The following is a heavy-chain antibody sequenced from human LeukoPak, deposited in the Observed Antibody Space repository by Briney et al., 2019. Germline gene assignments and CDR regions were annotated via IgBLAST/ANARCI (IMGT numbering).Heavy chain of an antibody. D-gene: IGHD2-15*01. Sequence: GASVKVSCKASGYTFTGYYMHWVRQAPGQGLEWMGWINPNSGGTNYAQKFQGRVTITRNTSISTAYMELSSLRSEDTAVYYCARLLVVVAATRFWGHYYYYYVVVWGKGTTVTVSS. V-gene: IGHV1-2*02. CDR1: GYTFTGYY. J-gene: IGHJ6*03. CDR2: INPNSGGT. CDR3: ARLLVVVAATRFWGHYYYYYVVV.